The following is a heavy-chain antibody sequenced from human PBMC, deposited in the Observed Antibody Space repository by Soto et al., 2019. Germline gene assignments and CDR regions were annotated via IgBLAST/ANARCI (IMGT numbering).Heavy chain of an antibody. J-gene: IGHJ3*02. CDR3: ARGPSTTHAFDI. CDR2: IIPIFGTA. CDR1: GGTFSSYA. Sequence: SVKVSCKASGGTFSSYAISWVRQAPGQGLEWMGGIIPIFGTANYAQKFQGRVTITADESTSTVYMELSSLRSEDTAVYYCARGPSTTHAFDIWGQGTMVTVSS. D-gene: IGHD2-2*01. V-gene: IGHV1-69*13.